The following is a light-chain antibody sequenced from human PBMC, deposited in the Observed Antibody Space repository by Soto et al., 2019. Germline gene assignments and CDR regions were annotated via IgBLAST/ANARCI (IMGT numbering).Light chain of an antibody. CDR3: QQYHYWPYT. CDR1: QSVSSF. Sequence: VLTQSPATLSVSPGERVTLSCRASQSVSSFLAWYQQKPGQAPRLLIYSTSTRATGIPARFSGSGSGTEFTLTISSLQSEDFAIYYCQQYHYWPYTFGQGTNLEIK. CDR2: STS. J-gene: IGKJ2*01. V-gene: IGKV3-15*01.